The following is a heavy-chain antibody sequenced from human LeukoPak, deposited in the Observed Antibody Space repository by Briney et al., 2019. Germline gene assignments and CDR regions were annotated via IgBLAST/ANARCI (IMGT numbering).Heavy chain of an antibody. CDR1: GGSISSYY. V-gene: IGHV4-59*01. CDR3: ARDQGPNGFDY. Sequence: SETLSLTCTVSGGSISSYYWSWIRQPPGKGLEWIGYIYYSGSTNYNPSLKSRVTISVDTSKNQFSLKLSSVTAADTAVYYCARDQGPNGFDYWGQGTLVTVPS. D-gene: IGHD4/OR15-4a*01. J-gene: IGHJ4*02. CDR2: IYYSGST.